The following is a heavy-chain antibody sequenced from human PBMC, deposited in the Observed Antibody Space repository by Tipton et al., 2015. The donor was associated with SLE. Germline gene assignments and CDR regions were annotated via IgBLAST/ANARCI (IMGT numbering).Heavy chain of an antibody. V-gene: IGHV3-66*01. CDR1: GFTFSSYD. CDR2: IYSGGST. D-gene: IGHD4-17*01. Sequence: SLRLSCVASGFTFSSYDMNWVRQAPGKGLEWVSVIYSGGSTYYADSVKGRFTISRDNSKNTLSLHMSSLRAEDSAVYYCARDLDHGRVDYFYYMAVWGKGTTVTVSS. CDR3: ARDLDHGRVDYFYYMAV. J-gene: IGHJ6*03.